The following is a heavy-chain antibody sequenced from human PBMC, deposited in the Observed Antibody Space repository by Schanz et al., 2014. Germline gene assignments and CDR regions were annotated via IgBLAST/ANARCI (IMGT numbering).Heavy chain of an antibody. Sequence: EVQLVESGGGLVQPGGSLRLSCEASGFDFTSYSMTWVGQVPGKGLEWHSYIATSSSTRHYADSVKGRVTISRDNAKNSVSLQMRRLRVEDTAVYYCASGVHVSSLQKGLQFWGRGTLVIVSS. CDR2: IATSSSTR. CDR1: GFDFTSYS. D-gene: IGHD3-10*01. V-gene: IGHV3-48*01. J-gene: IGHJ1*01. CDR3: ASGVHVSSLQKGLQF.